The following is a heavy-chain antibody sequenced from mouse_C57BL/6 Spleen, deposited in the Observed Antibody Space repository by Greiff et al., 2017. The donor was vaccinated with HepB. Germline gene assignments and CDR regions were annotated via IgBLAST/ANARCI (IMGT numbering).Heavy chain of an antibody. V-gene: IGHV5-17*01. Sequence: EVHLVESGGGLVKPGGSLKLSCAASGFTFSDYGMHWVRQAPEKGLEWVAYISSGSSTIYYADTVKGRFTISRDNAKNTLFLQMTSLRSEDTAMYYCARRYYGSSLDWYFDVWGTGTTVTVSS. D-gene: IGHD1-1*01. J-gene: IGHJ1*03. CDR2: ISSGSSTI. CDR3: ARRYYGSSLDWYFDV. CDR1: GFTFSDYG.